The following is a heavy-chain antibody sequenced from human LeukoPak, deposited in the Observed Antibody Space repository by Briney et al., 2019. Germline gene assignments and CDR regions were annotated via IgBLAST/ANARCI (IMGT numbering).Heavy chain of an antibody. J-gene: IGHJ4*02. CDR3: ARATVTRYYFDY. V-gene: IGHV4-34*01. CDR2: INHSGST. D-gene: IGHD4-17*01. CDR1: GGSFSGYY. Sequence: SETLSLTCAVYGGSFSGYYWSWIRQPPGKGLEWIGEINHSGSTNYNPSLKSRVTISVDTSKNQSSLKLSSVTAADTAVYYCARATVTRYYFDYWGQGTLVTVSS.